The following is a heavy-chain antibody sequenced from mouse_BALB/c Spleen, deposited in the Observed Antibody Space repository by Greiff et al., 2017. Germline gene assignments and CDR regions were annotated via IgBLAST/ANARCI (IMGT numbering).Heavy chain of an antibody. Sequence: EVQLEESGGGLVQPGGSLRLSCTTSGFTFTDYSMSWVRQPPGKALEWLGFIRNNSNGYTTEYSASEKGRFTISRANSQSLLYLQMNTLRAEDSATYFCACSYEWYFDVWGAGTTVTVSS. D-gene: IGHD1-1*01. CDR1: GFTFTDYS. CDR2: IRNNSNGYTT. V-gene: IGHV7-3*02. CDR3: ACSYEWYFDV. J-gene: IGHJ1*01.